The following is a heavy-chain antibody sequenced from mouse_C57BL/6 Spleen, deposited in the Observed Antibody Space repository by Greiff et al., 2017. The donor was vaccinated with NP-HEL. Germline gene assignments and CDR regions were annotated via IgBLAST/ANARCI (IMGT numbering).Heavy chain of an antibody. Sequence: QVQLQQSGPELVKPGASVKISCKASGYAFSSSWMNWVKQRPGKGLEWIGRIYPGDGDTNYNGKFKGKATLTADKSSSTAYMQLSSLTSEDSAVYFCVYGSSYYWYFDVWGTGTTVTVSS. D-gene: IGHD1-1*01. V-gene: IGHV1-82*01. CDR3: VYGSSYYWYFDV. CDR2: IYPGDGDT. CDR1: GYAFSSSW. J-gene: IGHJ1*03.